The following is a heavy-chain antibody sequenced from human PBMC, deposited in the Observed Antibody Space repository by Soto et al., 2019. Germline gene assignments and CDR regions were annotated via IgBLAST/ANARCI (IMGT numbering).Heavy chain of an antibody. CDR3: ARVYNGSYSDY. Sequence: QVQLQESGPGLVKPSGTLSLTCAVSGGSIRSNNRWSWVRQPPGKGLEWIGEIFHSGSTNYNPSLKTRVTISVDKSKNQFSLKLGSVTAADTAVYYCARVYNGSYSDYWGQGTLVTVSS. CDR1: GGSIRSNNR. V-gene: IGHV4-4*02. J-gene: IGHJ4*02. CDR2: IFHSGST. D-gene: IGHD1-26*01.